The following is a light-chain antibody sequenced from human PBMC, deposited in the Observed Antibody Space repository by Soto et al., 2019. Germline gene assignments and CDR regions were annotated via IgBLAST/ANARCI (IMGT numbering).Light chain of an antibody. J-gene: IGKJ3*01. CDR3: QKYDSALFT. Sequence: DIQMTQSPSSLSASVGDRVTITCRASHGISRYLAWYQQKPGTVPNLLIYAASTLQSGVPSRFSGSGSGTAFTLTISSLQPEDVATYYCQKYDSALFTFGPGTKVDIK. CDR2: AAS. V-gene: IGKV1-27*01. CDR1: HGISRY.